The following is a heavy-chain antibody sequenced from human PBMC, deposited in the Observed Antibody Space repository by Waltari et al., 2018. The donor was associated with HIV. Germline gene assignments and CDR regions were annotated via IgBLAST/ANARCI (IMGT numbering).Heavy chain of an antibody. J-gene: IGHJ4*02. CDR1: GFTFSCCD. D-gene: IGHD4-17*01. CDR3: AKVKPDYGDYLYYFDY. CDR2: ISYDGVNK. Sequence: QVQLVESGGGVVHTGRSLRLSCAASGFTFSCCDMHWVRQAPGKGLEWVAVISYDGVNKYYADSVKGRFTISRDNSKNTLYLQMNSLRAEDTAVYYCAKVKPDYGDYLYYFDYWGQGTLATVSS. V-gene: IGHV3-30*18.